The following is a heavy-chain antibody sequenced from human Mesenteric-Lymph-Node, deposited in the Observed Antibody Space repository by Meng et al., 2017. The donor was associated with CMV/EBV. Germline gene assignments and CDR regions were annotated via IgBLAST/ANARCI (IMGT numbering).Heavy chain of an antibody. V-gene: IGHV1-69*05. CDR1: VGTFSSYA. J-gene: IGHJ6*02. CDR3: ARTYAFWSGYFGMDV. D-gene: IGHD3-3*01. CDR2: IIPIFGTA. Sequence: SVNVSCKASVGTFSSYAIRWVRQAPGQGLEWMGGIIPIFGTANYAQKFQGRVTITTDESTSTDYMELSSLRSEDTAVYYCARTYAFWSGYFGMDVWGQGTTVTVSS.